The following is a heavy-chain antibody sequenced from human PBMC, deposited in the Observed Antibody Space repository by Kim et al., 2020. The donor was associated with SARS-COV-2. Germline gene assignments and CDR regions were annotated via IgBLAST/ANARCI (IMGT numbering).Heavy chain of an antibody. D-gene: IGHD6-19*01. CDR1: GFTFSSYG. V-gene: IGHV3-30*04. CDR2: ISYDGSNK. CDR3: ARDIASYSSGWIYYYYGMDV. Sequence: GGSLRLSCAASGFTFSSYGMHWVRQAPGKGLEWVAVISYDGSNKNYVDSVKGRFTISRDNSKNTLYLQMNSLRAEDTAVYYCARDIASYSSGWIYYYYGMDVWGQGTTVNVSS. J-gene: IGHJ6*02.